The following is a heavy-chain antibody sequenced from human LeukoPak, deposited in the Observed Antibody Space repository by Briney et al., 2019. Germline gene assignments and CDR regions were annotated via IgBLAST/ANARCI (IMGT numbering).Heavy chain of an antibody. D-gene: IGHD2-21*01. J-gene: IGHJ6*02. Sequence: SETLSLTCAVYGGSFSGYYWSWIRQPPGKGLEWIGEINHSGSTTYNTSLKSRVTISVDTSKNQSSRKLRSVTAADTAVYYCARGSRRLPPQPPYGMDVWGQGTLVTVSS. CDR2: INHSGST. CDR3: ARGSRRLPPQPPYGMDV. CDR1: GGSFSGYY. V-gene: IGHV4-34*01.